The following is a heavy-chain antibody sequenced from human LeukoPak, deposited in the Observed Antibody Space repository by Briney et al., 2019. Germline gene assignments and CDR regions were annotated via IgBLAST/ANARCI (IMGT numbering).Heavy chain of an antibody. CDR2: ISWDGGST. CDR3: AKDTVGDAHFDWLLHS. V-gene: IGHV3-43*01. J-gene: IGHJ4*02. CDR1: GFTFDDYT. D-gene: IGHD3-9*01. Sequence: GSLRLSCAASGFTFDDYTMHWVRQAPGKGLEWVSLISWDGGSTYYADSVKGRFTISRDNSKNSLYLQMNSLRTEDTALYYCAKDTVGDAHFDWLLHSWGQGTLVTVSS.